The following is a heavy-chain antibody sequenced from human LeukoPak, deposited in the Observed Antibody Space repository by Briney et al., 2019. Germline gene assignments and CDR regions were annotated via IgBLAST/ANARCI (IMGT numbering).Heavy chain of an antibody. CDR3: ARDRGWNTFDY. CDR2: IKQDGSEK. CDR1: GFTFSNSW. J-gene: IGHJ4*02. D-gene: IGHD1/OR15-1a*01. V-gene: IGHV3-7*01. Sequence: GGSLRLSCAASGFTFSNSWMSWVRQAPGKGLEWVANIKQDGSEKNYVDSVKGRFTISRDNAKKSLFLQMNSLRAEDTAVYYCARDRGWNTFDYWGQGALVTVSS.